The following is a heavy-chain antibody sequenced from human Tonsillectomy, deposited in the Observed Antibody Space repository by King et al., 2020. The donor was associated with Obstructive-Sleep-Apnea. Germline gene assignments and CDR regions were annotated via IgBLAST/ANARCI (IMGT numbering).Heavy chain of an antibody. Sequence: VQLQESGPGLVKPSETLSLTCTVSGDSISSYYWSWIRQPPGKGLEWIGFIYYSGSTNYNPSLKSRVTISVDTSNNQFSLKLSSVTAADTAVYYCARHADYDILTGYLGDPRTNYFDYWGQGTLVTVSS. CDR2: IYYSGST. CDR1: GDSISSYY. J-gene: IGHJ4*02. D-gene: IGHD3-9*01. CDR3: ARHADYDILTGYLGDPRTNYFDY. V-gene: IGHV4-59*08.